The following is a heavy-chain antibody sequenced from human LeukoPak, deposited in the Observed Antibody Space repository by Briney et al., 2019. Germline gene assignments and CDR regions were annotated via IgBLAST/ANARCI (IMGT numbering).Heavy chain of an antibody. CDR3: ARRELDYYGSSGQRDY. V-gene: IGHV3-66*01. Sequence: GGSLRLSCAASGFTVSSNYMSWVRQAPGKGLEWVSVIYSGGSTYYADSVKGRFTISRDNSKNPLYLQMNSLRAEDTAVYYCARRELDYYGSSGQRDYWGQGTLVTVSS. CDR2: IYSGGST. D-gene: IGHD3-22*01. J-gene: IGHJ4*02. CDR1: GFTVSSNY.